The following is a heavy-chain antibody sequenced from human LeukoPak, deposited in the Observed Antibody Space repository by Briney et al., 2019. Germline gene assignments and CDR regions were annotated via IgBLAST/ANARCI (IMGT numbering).Heavy chain of an antibody. D-gene: IGHD2-15*01. CDR3: AREGGYGLDV. CDR2: IKQDGSEK. J-gene: IGHJ6*02. V-gene: IGHV3-7*03. CDR1: GFTFSNYW. Sequence: GGSLRLSCAASGFTFSNYWMNWVRQAPGKGLEWVANIKQDGSEKYYVDSVKGRFTISRDNAKNSLYLQMNSLRAEDTAVYYCAREGGYGLDVWGQGTTVTVSS.